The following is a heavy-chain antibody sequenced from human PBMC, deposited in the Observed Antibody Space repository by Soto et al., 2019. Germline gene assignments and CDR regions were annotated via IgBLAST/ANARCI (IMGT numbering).Heavy chain of an antibody. V-gene: IGHV4-31*03. J-gene: IGHJ5*02. CDR3: ARMGLHLGELSRNLFDP. CDR1: GGSINSDEFY. Sequence: QVQLQESGPGLVKPSQTLSLTCSLSGGSINSDEFYWTWIRQSPGKGLEWIGYIYSSGRTHYNPSLKSRINISLDTSNNLLSPRLSSVTAADTAVYYCARMGLHLGELSRNLFDPWGRGTLVTVSS. D-gene: IGHD3-16*02. CDR2: IYSSGRT.